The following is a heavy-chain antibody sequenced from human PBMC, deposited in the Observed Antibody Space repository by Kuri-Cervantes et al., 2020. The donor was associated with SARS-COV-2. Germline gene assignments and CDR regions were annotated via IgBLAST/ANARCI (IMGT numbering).Heavy chain of an antibody. CDR3: VRDGDHWNFDY. CDR2: ISSSGGST. J-gene: IGHJ4*02. D-gene: IGHD1-1*01. V-gene: IGHV3-23*01. CDR1: GFTFSSYA. Sequence: GESLRLSCAASGFTFSSYAMSWVRQAPGKGLEWVSVISSSGGSTYYVDSVKGRFTLSRDNAKNMLFLQMNSLRAEDTAVYYCVRDGDHWNFDYWGQGTLVTVSS.